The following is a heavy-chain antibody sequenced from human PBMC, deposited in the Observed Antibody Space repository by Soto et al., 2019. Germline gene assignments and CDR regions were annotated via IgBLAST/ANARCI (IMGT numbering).Heavy chain of an antibody. J-gene: IGHJ4*02. D-gene: IGHD3-16*01. CDR3: ARTVGGLAEVSFDY. CDR2: IIPIFGTA. CDR1: GGTFSSYA. V-gene: IGHV1-69*13. Sequence: ASVKVSCKASGGTFSSYAISWVRQAPGQGLEWMGGIIPIFGTANYAQKFQGRVTITADESTSTAYMELSSLRSEDTAVYYCARTVGGLAEVSFDYWGQGTLVTVSS.